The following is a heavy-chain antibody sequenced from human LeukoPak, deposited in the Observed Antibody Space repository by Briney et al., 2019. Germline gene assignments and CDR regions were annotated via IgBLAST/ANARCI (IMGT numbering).Heavy chain of an antibody. CDR1: GYTFTGYY. J-gene: IGHJ5*02. V-gene: IGHV1-2*02. D-gene: IGHD3-9*01. CDR3: ARPYYDILTGYYNWFRLDP. Sequence: ASVKVSCKASGYTFTGYYMHWVRQAPGQGLEWMGWINPNSGGTNYAQKFQGRVTMTRDTSISTAYMELRRLRSDDTAVYYCARPYYDILTGYYNWFRLDPWGQGTLVTVSS. CDR2: INPNSGGT.